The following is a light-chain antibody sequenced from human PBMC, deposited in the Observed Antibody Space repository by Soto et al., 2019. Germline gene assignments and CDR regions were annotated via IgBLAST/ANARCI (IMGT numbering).Light chain of an antibody. Sequence: EIVMTQSPATLSVSPGERATLSCRASQSVSSNLAWYQQKPGQSPRLLIYGASTRATGIPARFSGSGSGTEFTLTISSLQSEAFAVYYCQQYNNWPPVRTFGQGTKVETK. CDR1: QSVSSN. CDR2: GAS. V-gene: IGKV3-15*01. J-gene: IGKJ1*01. CDR3: QQYNNWPPVRT.